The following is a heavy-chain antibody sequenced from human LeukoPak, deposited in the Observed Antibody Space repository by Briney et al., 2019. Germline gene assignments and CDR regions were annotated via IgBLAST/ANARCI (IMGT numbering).Heavy chain of an antibody. V-gene: IGHV4-38-2*01. J-gene: IGHJ4*02. Sequence: PSETLSLTCAVSGYSISSGYYWGWIRQPPGKGLEWIGSIYHSGSTYYNPSLKSRVTISVDTSKNQFSLKLSSVTAADTAVYYWARVGRDITFGGVIVGRFDYWGQGTLVTVSS. CDR1: GYSISSGYY. CDR3: ARVGRDITFGGVIVGRFDY. D-gene: IGHD3-16*02. CDR2: IYHSGST.